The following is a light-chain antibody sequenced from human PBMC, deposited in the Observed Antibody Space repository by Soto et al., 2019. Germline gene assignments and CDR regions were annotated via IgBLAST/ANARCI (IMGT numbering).Light chain of an antibody. V-gene: IGKV3-20*01. CDR2: GGS. Sequence: ELVLPQSPGTLSLSPGERATLSCRASQSVSSNYLAWFQQKPGQAPRLLIYGGSSRATGIPDRFSGSGSAADFTLTISRLEPEDFAVYYCQQYGSSPLTFGGGTKVEIK. CDR1: QSVSSNY. J-gene: IGKJ4*01. CDR3: QQYGSSPLT.